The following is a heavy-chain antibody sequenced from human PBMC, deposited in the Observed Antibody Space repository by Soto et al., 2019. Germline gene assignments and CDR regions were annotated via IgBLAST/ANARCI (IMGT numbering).Heavy chain of an antibody. J-gene: IGHJ6*03. D-gene: IGHD2-15*01. CDR1: GFTFSDYT. Sequence: EEQLVESGGGLIKPGGSLRLSCVVSGFTFSDYTLNWVRQAPGRGLEWVSSISTTSSDIYYEDSVKGRFTISRDNAKNCMYLQMDSLTAGDTAVYYLTSAANPAVTPLYFYDYMSAGGEGTTVTVS. V-gene: IGHV3-21*04. CDR3: TSAANPAVTPLYFYDYMSA. CDR2: ISTTSSDI.